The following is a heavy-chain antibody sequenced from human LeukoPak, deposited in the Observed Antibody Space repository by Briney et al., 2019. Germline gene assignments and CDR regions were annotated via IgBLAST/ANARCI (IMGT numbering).Heavy chain of an antibody. D-gene: IGHD5/OR15-5a*01. CDR3: VRDGVDSVLYFDN. CDR1: GFTFSSYW. CDR2: INSDETIS. J-gene: IGHJ4*02. V-gene: IGHV3-74*01. Sequence: PGGSLRLSCAASGFTFSSYWMHWVRQVPNQGLMWVSRINSDETISEYVDSVNGRFTISRDNAKNSLYLQMNSLRVEDMALYYCVRDGVDSVLYFDNWGQGTLVTVSS.